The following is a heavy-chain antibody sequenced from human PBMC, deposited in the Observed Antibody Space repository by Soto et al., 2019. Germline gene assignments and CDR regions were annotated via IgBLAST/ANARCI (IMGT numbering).Heavy chain of an antibody. CDR2: VSGRGGSA. J-gene: IGHJ2*01. CDR1: GFIFNNYA. CDR3: VRRAGGAVVWYYDL. Sequence: EVQLLESGGGLVQRGGSLRLSCAASGFIFNNYAMTWVRQAPGKGLEWVARVSGRGGSAYYADSVMGRLTISRDNSNNTLYLQMTNVRGEDTAVYYCVRRAGGAVVWYYDLWGRSTLVSVFS. V-gene: IGHV3-23*01. D-gene: IGHD2-21*01.